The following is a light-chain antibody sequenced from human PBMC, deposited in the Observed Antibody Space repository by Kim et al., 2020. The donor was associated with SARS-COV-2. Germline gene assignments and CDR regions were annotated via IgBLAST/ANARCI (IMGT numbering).Light chain of an antibody. Sequence: ASVGDRVTITCRASQHIRHYLSWYQQKPGKAPKLLIYDASNLEAEVPSRFSGGGSGPDFTFTISSLQPEDIATYYCQQYDSLPPTFGGGTRVDIK. CDR2: DAS. CDR1: QHIRHY. CDR3: QQYDSLPPT. V-gene: IGKV1-33*01. J-gene: IGKJ4*01.